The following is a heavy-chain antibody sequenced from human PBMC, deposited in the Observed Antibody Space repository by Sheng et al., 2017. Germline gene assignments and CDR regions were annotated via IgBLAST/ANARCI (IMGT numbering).Heavy chain of an antibody. CDR1: GYIFTSFD. J-gene: IGHJ5*02. CDR3: ARGQGISGWFDP. CDR2: MNPNSGTT. V-gene: IGHV1-8*01. Sequence: QVQLVQSGAEVREPGASMKVSCKASGYIFTSFDINWVRQTTGQGLEWMGWMNPNSGTTGYAQKFQGRISMTRNTSISTGYMELRSLTSDDTAVYYCARGQGISGWFDPWGQGTLVSVSS.